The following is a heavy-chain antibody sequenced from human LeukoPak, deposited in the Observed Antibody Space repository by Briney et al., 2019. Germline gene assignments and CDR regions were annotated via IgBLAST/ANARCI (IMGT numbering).Heavy chain of an antibody. CDR1: GFTFGDYA. D-gene: IGHD3-10*01. CDR3: TRDEYGSGTPHFDY. J-gene: IGHJ4*02. CDR2: IGGKAYRGTT. V-gene: IGHV3-49*04. Sequence: GGSLRLSCTASGFTFGDYAMSWVRQAPGKGLEWVGFIGGKAYRGTTEYAASVKGRFTISRDDSKFIAYLQMNSLKIEDTAVYYCTRDEYGSGTPHFDYWGQGTLVTVSS.